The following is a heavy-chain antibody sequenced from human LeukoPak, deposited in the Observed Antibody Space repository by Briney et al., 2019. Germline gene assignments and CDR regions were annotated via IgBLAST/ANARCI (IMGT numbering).Heavy chain of an antibody. CDR3: ARAAGRAEYFQH. J-gene: IGHJ1*01. CDR1: GFTFSSYW. Sequence: GSLRLSCAASGFTFSSYWVHWVRQAPGKGLVWVSRINSDGSSTSYADSVKGRFTISRDNAKNTLYLQMNSLRAEDTAVYYCARAAGRAEYFQHWGQGTLVTVSS. CDR2: INSDGSST. V-gene: IGHV3-74*01. D-gene: IGHD6-13*01.